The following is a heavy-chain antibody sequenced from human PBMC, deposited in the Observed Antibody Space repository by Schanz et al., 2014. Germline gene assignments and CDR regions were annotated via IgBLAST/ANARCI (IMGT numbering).Heavy chain of an antibody. V-gene: IGHV1-18*01. CDR3: ARNIIATARAYDI. J-gene: IGHJ3*02. CDR1: GYTFTNYA. CDR2: INVYNGDT. Sequence: QVQLVQSGSELKKPGASVKVSCKASGYTFTNYAINWVRQAPGQGLEWMGWINVYNGDTKFAKTFQDRVTLTTDTSTSTAYMELRSLRSDDTAVYYCARNIIATARAYDIWGQGTMVTVSS. D-gene: IGHD6-13*01.